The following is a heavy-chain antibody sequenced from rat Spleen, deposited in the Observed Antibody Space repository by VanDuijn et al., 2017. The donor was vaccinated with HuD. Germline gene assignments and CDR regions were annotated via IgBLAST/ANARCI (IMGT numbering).Heavy chain of an antibody. CDR1: GFTFSNYY. J-gene: IGHJ4*01. D-gene: IGHD1-1*01. Sequence: EVQLVESGGGLVQPGRSMKLSCAASGFTFSNYYMAWVRQAPKKGLEWVATISYDGSNTHYRDSVKGRFTISRDNAKSTLYLQMNSLRSEDTATYYCAREWWSRGVMDAWGQGASVTVSS. V-gene: IGHV5-22*01. CDR3: AREWWSRGVMDA. CDR2: ISYDGSNT.